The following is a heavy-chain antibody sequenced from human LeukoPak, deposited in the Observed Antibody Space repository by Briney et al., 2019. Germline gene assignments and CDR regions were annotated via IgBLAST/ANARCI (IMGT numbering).Heavy chain of an antibody. CDR3: ARDKALDSDGSGFYYNRGLDC. V-gene: IGHV4-4*07. Sequence: SETLSLTCDVSGGSMNNSYWGWIRQPAGEGLEWIGRIYATGSTDYNPSLKSRMTMSIDTSKNQFSLKLTSVTAADTAVYFCARDKALDSDGSGFYYNRGLDCWGQGTLVIVSS. CDR1: GGSMNNSY. J-gene: IGHJ4*02. CDR2: IYATGST. D-gene: IGHD3-22*01.